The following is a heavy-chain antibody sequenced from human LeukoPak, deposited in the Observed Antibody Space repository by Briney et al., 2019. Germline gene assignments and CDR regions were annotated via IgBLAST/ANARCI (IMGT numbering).Heavy chain of an antibody. CDR3: AREEKVRGVIGY. Sequence: SETLSLTCTVSGGSISSYYWSWIRQPPGKGLEWIGYIYYSGSTNYNPSLKSRVTISVDTSKNQFSLKLSSVTAADTAVYYCAREEKVRGVIGYWGQGTLVTVSS. V-gene: IGHV4-59*01. J-gene: IGHJ4*02. CDR2: IYYSGST. CDR1: GGSISSYY. D-gene: IGHD3-10*01.